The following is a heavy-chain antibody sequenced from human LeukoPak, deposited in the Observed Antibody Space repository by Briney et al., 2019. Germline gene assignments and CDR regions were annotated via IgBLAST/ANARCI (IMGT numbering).Heavy chain of an antibody. V-gene: IGHV4-4*02. D-gene: IGHD3-22*01. Sequence: PSGTLSLTCAVSGGSISSSNCWSWVRQPPGKGLEWIGEINHSGITNYSPSLKSRVTISVDNSKNQLSLKLSSVTAADTAVYYCARVVVLIRGYAFDIWGQGTMVSVSS. CDR2: INHSGIT. J-gene: IGHJ3*02. CDR1: GGSISSSNC. CDR3: ARVVVLIRGYAFDI.